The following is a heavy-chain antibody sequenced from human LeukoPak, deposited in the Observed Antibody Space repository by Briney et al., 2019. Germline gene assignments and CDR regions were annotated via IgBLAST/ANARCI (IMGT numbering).Heavy chain of an antibody. CDR1: GYTFTSYD. CDR2: INPNSGGT. D-gene: IGHD5-18*01. CDR3: ARVQTAMVNFDY. J-gene: IGHJ4*02. Sequence: GSVKVSCKASGYTFTSYDINWVRQAPGQGLEWMGWINPNSGGTNYAQKFQGRVTMTRDTSISTAYMELNRLRSDDTAVYYCARVQTAMVNFDYWGQGTLVTVSS. V-gene: IGHV1-2*02.